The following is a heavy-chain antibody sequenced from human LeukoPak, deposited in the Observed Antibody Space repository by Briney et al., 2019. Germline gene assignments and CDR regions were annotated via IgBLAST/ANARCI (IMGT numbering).Heavy chain of an antibody. CDR3: ARHGGSGSLDY. J-gene: IGHJ4*02. CDR1: GGPKSSYY. V-gene: IGHV4-59*08. Sequence: PSETLSLPCTVSGGPKSSYYGSWIRQPPGKGLEWIGYSSYSGNTTPHPSLKSRVTISVATSKNQFSLRLGSVTAADTAVYCCARHGGSGSLDYWGQGTLVTVSS. D-gene: IGHD3-3*01. CDR2: SSYSGNT.